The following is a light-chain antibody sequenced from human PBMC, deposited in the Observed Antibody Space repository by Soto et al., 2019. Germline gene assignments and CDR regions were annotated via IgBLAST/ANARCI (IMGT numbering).Light chain of an antibody. Sequence: DIQLTQSPSFLSASVGDRVTITCRASQDISSHLAWYQQKPGKAPKLLIYAASTLQSGVPSGFGGSGSGAEFNLTITSLQPEDFTTYYCQQGKTYPLTFGGRTKVEIK. CDR2: AAS. V-gene: IGKV1-9*01. CDR3: QQGKTYPLT. J-gene: IGKJ4*01. CDR1: QDISSH.